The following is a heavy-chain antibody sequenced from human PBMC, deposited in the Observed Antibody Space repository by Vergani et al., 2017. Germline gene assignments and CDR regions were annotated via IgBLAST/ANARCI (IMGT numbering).Heavy chain of an antibody. D-gene: IGHD3-22*01. CDR1: GFTFSSYA. Sequence: EVQLLESGGGLVQPGGSLRLSCAASGFTFSSYAMSWVRQAPGKGLEWVSSISSSSSYIYYADSVKGRFTISRDNAKNSLYLQMNSRRAEDTAVYYCARDGDSSGYDPFDYWGQGTLVTVSS. CDR3: ARDGDSSGYDPFDY. CDR2: ISSSSSYI. V-gene: IGHV3-21*01. J-gene: IGHJ4*02.